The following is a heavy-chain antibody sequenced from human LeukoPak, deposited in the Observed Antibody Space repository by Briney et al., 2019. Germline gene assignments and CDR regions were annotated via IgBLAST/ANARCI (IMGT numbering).Heavy chain of an antibody. Sequence: GGSLRLFCAASGFTFINYGMTWVRQAPGKGLEWVAGISASGGTTYYADSVKGRFTSSRDNSKNTLYLQMSGLRTEDTAAYYCARSLKWNLVGFDYWGQGTLVTVSS. J-gene: IGHJ4*02. V-gene: IGHV3-23*01. CDR3: ARSLKWNLVGFDY. CDR2: ISASGGTT. D-gene: IGHD1-1*01. CDR1: GFTFINYG.